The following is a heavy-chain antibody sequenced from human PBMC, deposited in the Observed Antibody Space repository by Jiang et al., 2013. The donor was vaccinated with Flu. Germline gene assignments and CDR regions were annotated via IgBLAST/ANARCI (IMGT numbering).Heavy chain of an antibody. D-gene: IGHD3-10*01. J-gene: IGHJ5*02. CDR2: IWYDGSNK. Sequence: PGKGLEWVAVIWYDGSNKYYADSVKGRFTISRDNSKNTLYLQMNSLRAEDTAVYYCARELLWFGEHWFDPWGQGTLVTVSS. CDR3: ARELLWFGEHWFDP. V-gene: IGHV3-33*01.